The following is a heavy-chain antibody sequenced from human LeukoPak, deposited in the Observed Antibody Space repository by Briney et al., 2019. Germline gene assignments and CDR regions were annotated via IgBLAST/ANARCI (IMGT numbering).Heavy chain of an antibody. D-gene: IGHD2-21*01. V-gene: IGHV3-64D*06. CDR3: VKDYDIVGWNWFDP. Sequence: PGGSLRLSRSASGFTLSSFAMHLVRQAPGKGLEYVSAISSNGGSTYYADSVKCRFTISRDNSKNTLYLQMSSLRAEDTAVYFCVKDYDIVGWNWFDPWGQGTLVTVSS. J-gene: IGHJ5*02. CDR1: GFTLSSFA. CDR2: ISSNGGST.